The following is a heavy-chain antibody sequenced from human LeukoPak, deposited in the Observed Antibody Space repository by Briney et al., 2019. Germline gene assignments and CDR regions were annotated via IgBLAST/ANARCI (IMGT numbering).Heavy chain of an antibody. CDR2: ISAYNGNT. CDR1: GYTFTSYG. Sequence: GASVKVSCKASGYTFTSYGISWVRQAPGQGLEWMGWISAYNGNTNYAQKFQGRVTMTTDTSTSTAYMELRSLRSDDTAVYYCARDDIAVAGLGGFDYWGQGTLVTVSS. CDR3: ARDDIAVAGLGGFDY. V-gene: IGHV1-18*01. D-gene: IGHD6-19*01. J-gene: IGHJ4*02.